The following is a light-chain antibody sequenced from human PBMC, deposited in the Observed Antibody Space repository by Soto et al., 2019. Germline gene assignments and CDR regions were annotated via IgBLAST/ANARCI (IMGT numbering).Light chain of an antibody. CDR2: EVS. Sequence: QSALTQPASESGSPGQSITISCTGTSSDVGGYNYVSWFQQHPGKAPKLKIYEVSNRPSGVSNRFSGSKSGYTASLTISELQAEDEADYYCTSFTSSSTWVFGGGTKVTVL. J-gene: IGLJ3*02. CDR3: TSFTSSSTWV. V-gene: IGLV2-14*03. CDR1: SSDVGGYNY.